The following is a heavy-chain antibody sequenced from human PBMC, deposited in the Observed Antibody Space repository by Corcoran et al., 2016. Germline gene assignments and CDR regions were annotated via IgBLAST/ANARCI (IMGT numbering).Heavy chain of an antibody. V-gene: IGHV1-3*01. J-gene: IGHJ6*02. CDR1: GYTFTSYA. CDR2: INAGNGNT. Sequence: QVQLVQSGAEVKKPGASVKVSCKASGYTFTSYAMHWVRQAPGQRLEWMGWINAGNGNTKYSQKFQGRVTITRDTSASTAYMELSSLRSEDTAVYYCAGSPGPHYYYYYGMDVWGQGTTVTVSS. CDR3: AGSPGPHYYYYYGMDV.